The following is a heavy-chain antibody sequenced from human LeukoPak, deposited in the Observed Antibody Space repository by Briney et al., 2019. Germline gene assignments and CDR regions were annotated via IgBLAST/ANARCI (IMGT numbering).Heavy chain of an antibody. V-gene: IGHV3-23*01. CDR1: GFTFSNFA. CDR3: AKDLYGDYVSDI. J-gene: IGHJ4*02. D-gene: IGHD4-17*01. CDR2: ITGSGRST. Sequence: GGSLRLSCAASGFTFSNFAMSWVRQAPGKGLEWVSTITGSGRSTYYADSVKGRLTISRDNSKNTLYVQMNSLRTEDTALYYCAKDLYGDYVSDIWGQGTLVTVSS.